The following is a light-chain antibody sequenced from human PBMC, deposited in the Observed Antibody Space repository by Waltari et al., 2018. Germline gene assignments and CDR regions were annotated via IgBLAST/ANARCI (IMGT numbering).Light chain of an antibody. CDR2: DDK. CDR3: ASWDSSLSAAGV. Sequence: QSVLTQPPSVSAAPGQKVTISCSGGNSNIGNNYVSWYQKFPGRAPRLIIFDDKQRPSGIPDRFSGSKSGTSATLAITGLQSGDEADYYCASWDSSLSAAGVFGGGTRLTVL. V-gene: IGLV1-51*01. CDR1: NSNIGNNY. J-gene: IGLJ3*02.